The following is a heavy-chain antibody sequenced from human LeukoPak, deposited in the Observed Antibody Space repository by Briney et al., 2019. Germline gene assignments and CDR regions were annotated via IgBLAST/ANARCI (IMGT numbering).Heavy chain of an antibody. CDR2: INPNSGGT. D-gene: IGHD3-22*01. CDR1: GYTFTGYY. Sequence: GSAKVSCKASGYTFTGYYMHWVRQAPGQGLEWMGWINPNSGGTNYAQNFQGRVTMTRDTSISTAYMEVSRLRSDDTAVYYCAREDSSGYDYWGQGTLVTVSS. CDR3: AREDSSGYDY. V-gene: IGHV1-2*02. J-gene: IGHJ4*02.